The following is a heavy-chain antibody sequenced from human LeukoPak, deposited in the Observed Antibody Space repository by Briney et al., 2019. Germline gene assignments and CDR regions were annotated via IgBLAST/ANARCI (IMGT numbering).Heavy chain of an antibody. CDR3: ARDQTDDYLGDYYMDV. J-gene: IGHJ6*03. D-gene: IGHD5-12*01. CDR2: INPNSGGT. Sequence: ASVKVSCKASGYTFTGYYMHWVRQAPGQGLEWMGRINPNSGGTNYAQKFQGRVTMTRDTSISTAYMELSRLRSDDTAVYYCARDQTDDYLGDYYMDVWGKGTTVTVSS. V-gene: IGHV1-2*06. CDR1: GYTFTGYY.